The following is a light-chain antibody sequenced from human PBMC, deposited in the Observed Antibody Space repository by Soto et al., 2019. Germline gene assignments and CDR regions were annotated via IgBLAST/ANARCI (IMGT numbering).Light chain of an antibody. CDR1: SGHSNYA. CDR3: QTWGTGIWV. CDR2: FNSDGSH. J-gene: IGLJ3*02. Sequence: QPVLTQSPSASASLGASVKLTCTLSSGHSNYAIAWHQQQPEQGPRYLMKFNSDGSHIKGDGIPDRFSGSSSGTERYLTISSLQSEDEADYYCQTWGTGIWVFGGGTKLTVL. V-gene: IGLV4-69*01.